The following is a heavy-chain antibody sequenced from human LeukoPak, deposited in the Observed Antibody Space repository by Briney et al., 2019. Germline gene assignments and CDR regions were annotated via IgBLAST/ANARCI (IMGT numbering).Heavy chain of an antibody. D-gene: IGHD3-10*01. CDR1: GGTFSSYA. V-gene: IGHV1-24*01. Sequence: ASVKVSCKASGGTFSSYAISWVRQAPGKGLEWMGRFDPEDGETLYAQKFQGRVTMTADTSTDTAYMELSSLRSEDTAVYYCATEGKMVRGVYTDFWGQGTLVTVSS. CDR2: FDPEDGET. CDR3: ATEGKMVRGVYTDF. J-gene: IGHJ4*02.